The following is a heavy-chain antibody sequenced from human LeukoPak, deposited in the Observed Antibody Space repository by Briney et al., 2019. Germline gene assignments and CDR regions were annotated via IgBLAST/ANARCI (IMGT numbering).Heavy chain of an antibody. V-gene: IGHV1-2*02. J-gene: IGHJ4*02. CDR1: GYTFTGYY. CDR2: INPNSGGT. CDR3: AREQYDILTGYRPYYFDY. Sequence: ASVKVSCKASGYTFTGYYMHWVRQAPGQGLEWMGWINPNSGGTNYAQKFQGRVTMTRDTSISTAYMELSRLRSDDTAVYYCAREQYDILTGYRPYYFDYWGQGTLVTVSS. D-gene: IGHD3-9*01.